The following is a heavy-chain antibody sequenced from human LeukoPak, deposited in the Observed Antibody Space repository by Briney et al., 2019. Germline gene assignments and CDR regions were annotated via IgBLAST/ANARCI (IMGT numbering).Heavy chain of an antibody. V-gene: IGHV3-30*18. J-gene: IGHJ4*02. CDR2: ILYDGNNK. CDR1: GFTFSTYG. CDR3: AKGLSYDSSGYYYLNY. Sequence: PGGSLRLSCAASGFTFSTYGMRWVRQAPGKGLGWVALILYDGNNKYYADSAKSRFTISTDKSKNTLYLQMNSLRTQDTAVYYWAKGLSYDSSGYYYLNYWGQGTLVTVSS. D-gene: IGHD3-22*01.